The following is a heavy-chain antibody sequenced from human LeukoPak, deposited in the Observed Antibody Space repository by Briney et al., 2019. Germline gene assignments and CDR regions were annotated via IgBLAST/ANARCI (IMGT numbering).Heavy chain of an antibody. CDR1: GYTFTGYY. J-gene: IGHJ4*02. D-gene: IGHD6-13*01. CDR3: ARHIAAPYYFDL. CDR2: INPNSGGT. V-gene: IGHV1-2*02. Sequence: ASAKVSCKASGYTFTGYYMHWVRQAPGQGLEWMGWINPNSGGTNYAQKFQRRVTMTRDTSISTAYMELSRLRSDGTAVYYCARHIAAPYYFDLWGQGTLVTVSP.